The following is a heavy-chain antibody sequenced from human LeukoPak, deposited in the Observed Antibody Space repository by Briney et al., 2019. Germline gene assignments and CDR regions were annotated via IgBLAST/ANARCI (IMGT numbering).Heavy chain of an antibody. D-gene: IGHD3-10*01. CDR1: GFTFSSYS. Sequence: GGSLRLSCAASGFTFSSYSMNWVRQAPGKGLEWVSSISSSSSYIYYADSVKGRFTISRDNAKNSLYLQMNSLRAEDTAVYYCARDLGRWFGESYTSYYYYYGMDVWGQGTTVTVPS. CDR3: ARDLGRWFGESYTSYYYYYGMDV. J-gene: IGHJ6*02. CDR2: ISSSSSYI. V-gene: IGHV3-21*01.